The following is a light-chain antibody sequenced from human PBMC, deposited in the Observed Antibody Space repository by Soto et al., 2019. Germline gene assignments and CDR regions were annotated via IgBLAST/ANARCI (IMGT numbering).Light chain of an antibody. CDR3: MQALQTPFT. J-gene: IGKJ2*01. CDR2: LDS. CDR1: QSLLHGNGYNY. V-gene: IGKV2-28*01. Sequence: DIVMTQSPLSLPVTPGEPASISCRSSQSLLHGNGYNYLDWYLQKPGQSPQLLIYLDSNRASGVPDRFSGSGSGTDFTLKISRVEAEDVGIYYCMQALQTPFTFGQGTKLEVK.